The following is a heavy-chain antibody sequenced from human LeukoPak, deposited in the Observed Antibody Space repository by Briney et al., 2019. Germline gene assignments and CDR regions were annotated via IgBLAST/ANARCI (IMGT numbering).Heavy chain of an antibody. V-gene: IGHV3-30-3*01. CDR1: GFTFSSYA. CDR3: ARDGSSGWYGPASSDAFDI. CDR2: ISYDGSNK. J-gene: IGHJ3*02. Sequence: GGSLRLSCAASGFTFSSYAMHWVRQAPGKGLEWVTVISYDGSNKYYADSVKGRFTISRDNSKNTLYLQMNSLRAEDTAVYYCARDGSSGWYGPASSDAFDIWGQGTMVTVSS. D-gene: IGHD6-19*01.